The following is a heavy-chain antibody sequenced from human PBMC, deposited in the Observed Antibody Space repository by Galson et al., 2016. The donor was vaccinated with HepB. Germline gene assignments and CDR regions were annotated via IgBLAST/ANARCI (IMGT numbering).Heavy chain of an antibody. V-gene: IGHV3-30*18. J-gene: IGHJ4*02. CDR1: GFAFSRFG. Sequence: SLRLSCAASGFAFSRFGMHWVRQAPGRGLEWVAIITYDGDSTSYEDSVKGRFTSFRDNSRSTLFLQMNSLTAEDSGVYYCAKDGPGGRYRGYEDGRRDWGQGTLVTVTS. CDR2: ITYDGDST. D-gene: IGHD3-22*01. CDR3: AKDGPGGRYRGYEDGRRD.